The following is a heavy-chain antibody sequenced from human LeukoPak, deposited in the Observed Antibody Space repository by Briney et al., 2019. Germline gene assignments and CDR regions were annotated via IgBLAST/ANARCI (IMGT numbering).Heavy chain of an antibody. J-gene: IGHJ5*02. CDR1: GFTFSSYA. Sequence: GGSLRLPCAASGFTFSSYAMSWVRQAPGKRLEWVSAISGSGGSTYYADSVKGRFTISRDNSKNTLYLQMNSLRAEDTAVYYCAKNSGHYYYGSGSYYNWFDPWGQGTLVTVSS. V-gene: IGHV3-23*01. D-gene: IGHD3-10*01. CDR3: AKNSGHYYYGSGSYYNWFDP. CDR2: ISGSGGST.